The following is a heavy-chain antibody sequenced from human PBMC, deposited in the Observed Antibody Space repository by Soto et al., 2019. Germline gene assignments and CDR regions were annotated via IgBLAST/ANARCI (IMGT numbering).Heavy chain of an antibody. V-gene: IGHV3-33*06. J-gene: IGHJ4*02. Sequence: GGSLRLSCAASGFTFSSYGMHWVRQAPGKGLEWVAVIWYDGSNKYYADSVKGRFTISRDNSKNTLYLQMNSLRAEDTAVYYCAKAPRGSYLNDYWGQGTLVTVSS. CDR1: GFTFSSYG. CDR2: IWYDGSNK. CDR3: AKAPRGSYLNDY. D-gene: IGHD1-26*01.